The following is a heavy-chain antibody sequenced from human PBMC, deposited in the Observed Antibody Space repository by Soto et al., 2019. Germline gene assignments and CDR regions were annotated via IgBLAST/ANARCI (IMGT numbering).Heavy chain of an antibody. V-gene: IGHV3-74*01. Sequence: EVQLVESEGGLVQRGGSLRLSCAASGFTFDSYWMHWVLQAPGQGLVWVAHIQNDGSRTHYADSVKGRFTISRDNAKNTMYLQTNSLGAEDTAVYSCASANFCGFDLWGQGTTVTVSS. CDR2: IQNDGSRT. CDR1: GFTFDSYW. CDR3: ASANFCGFDL. J-gene: IGHJ3*01. D-gene: IGHD7-27*01.